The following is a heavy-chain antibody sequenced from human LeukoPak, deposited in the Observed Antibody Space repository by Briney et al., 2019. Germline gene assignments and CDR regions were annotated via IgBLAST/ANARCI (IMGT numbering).Heavy chain of an antibody. Sequence: SETLSLTCTVSGGSISIYYWSWIRQPAGKGLESIGRIYTSGSTNYNPSLKSRVTMSVDTSKNQFSLKLSSVTAADTAVYYCARDWAKYSSGAFDPWGQGTLVTVSS. V-gene: IGHV4-4*07. CDR1: GGSISIYY. CDR2: IYTSGST. CDR3: ARDWAKYSSGAFDP. D-gene: IGHD6-19*01. J-gene: IGHJ5*02.